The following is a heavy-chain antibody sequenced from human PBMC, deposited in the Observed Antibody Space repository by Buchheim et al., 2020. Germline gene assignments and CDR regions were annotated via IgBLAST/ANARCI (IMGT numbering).Heavy chain of an antibody. J-gene: IGHJ4*02. CDR1: GFSEFSFSNYW. Sequence: EVQLVKSGGGLVQPGGSLRLSCAASGFSEFSFSNYWMHWVRQAPGKGLVWVSRINSDGSSTSYADSVKGRFTISRDNAKNTLYLQMNSLRPEDTAVYYCASKLSGYNWGQGTL. CDR3: ASKLSGYN. V-gene: IGHV3-74*01. CDR2: INSDGSST. D-gene: IGHD3-3*01.